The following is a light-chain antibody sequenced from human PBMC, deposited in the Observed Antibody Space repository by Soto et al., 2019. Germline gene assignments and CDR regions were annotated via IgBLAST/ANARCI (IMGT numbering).Light chain of an antibody. CDR3: CSYAASLNYV. J-gene: IGLJ1*01. CDR2: DVN. V-gene: IGLV2-11*01. Sequence: QSALTQPRSVSGSPGQSVTISCTGTSSDVGGYDFVSWYQQHPGKAPKLMIHDVNRRPSGVPDRFSGSKSGNTASLTISGLESEDEADYYCCSYAASLNYVFGSGTKVTVL. CDR1: SSDVGGYDF.